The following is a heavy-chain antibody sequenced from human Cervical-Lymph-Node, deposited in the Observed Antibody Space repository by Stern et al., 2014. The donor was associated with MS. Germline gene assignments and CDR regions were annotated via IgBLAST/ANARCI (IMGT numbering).Heavy chain of an antibody. D-gene: IGHD3-22*01. CDR2: INAGNGNT. CDR1: GYTFTSYA. Sequence: VQLVQSGAEVKKPGASVKVSCKASGYTFTSYAMHWVRQAPGQRLEWMGWINAGNGNTKYSQKFQGRVTITRDTSASTAYMELSSLRSEDTAVYYCARSRQAYYYDSSGYPDAFDIWGQGTMVTVSS. J-gene: IGHJ3*02. V-gene: IGHV1-3*01. CDR3: ARSRQAYYYDSSGYPDAFDI.